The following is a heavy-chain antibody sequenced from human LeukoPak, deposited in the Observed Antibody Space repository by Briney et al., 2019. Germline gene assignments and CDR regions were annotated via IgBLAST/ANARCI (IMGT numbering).Heavy chain of an antibody. CDR2: IWYDGSNK. D-gene: IGHD3-10*01. CDR3: ARDHGSGSYFSHCDY. Sequence: GGSLRLSCAASGFTFSSYGMHWVRQAPDKGLEWVADIWYDGSNKYYADSVKGRFTISRDNSKNTLYLQMNSLRAEDTAVYYCARDHGSGSYFSHCDYWGQGTLVTVSS. CDR1: GFTFSSYG. J-gene: IGHJ4*02. V-gene: IGHV3-33*01.